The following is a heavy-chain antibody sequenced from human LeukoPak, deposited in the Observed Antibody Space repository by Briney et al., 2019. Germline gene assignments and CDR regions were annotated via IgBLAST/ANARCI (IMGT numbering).Heavy chain of an antibody. CDR3: ARDTLWE. CDR2: ISFDGSNK. Sequence: GGSLRLSCAVSGFTFSGYTMHWVRQAPGKGPEWVAVISFDGSNKYYGDSVKGRFTISRDNSKNTLYLQMNSLRPDDTAIYYCARDTLWEWGQGTLVTVSS. D-gene: IGHD1-26*01. J-gene: IGHJ4*02. V-gene: IGHV3-30-3*01. CDR1: GFTFSGYT.